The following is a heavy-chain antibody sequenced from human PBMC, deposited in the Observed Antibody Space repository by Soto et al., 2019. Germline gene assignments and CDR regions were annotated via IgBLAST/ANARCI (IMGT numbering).Heavy chain of an antibody. D-gene: IGHD5-18*01. Sequence: GGALRVRRGASGVTLGDYLIHWVRQPTGKGLVWVSVINSDGTSTKYADSVKGRFTVSRDNAKNTLYLQMNSLRAEDTAVYYCGRVSGYSFGYGYWGQGTLDTVSS. CDR2: INSDGTST. CDR1: GVTLGDYL. V-gene: IGHV3-74*03. J-gene: IGHJ4*02. CDR3: GRVSGYSFGYGY.